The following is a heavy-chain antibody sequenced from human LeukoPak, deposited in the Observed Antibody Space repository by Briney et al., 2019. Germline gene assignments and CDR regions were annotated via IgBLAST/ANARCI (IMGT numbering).Heavy chain of an antibody. J-gene: IGHJ4*02. V-gene: IGHV4-30-4*08. Sequence: PSETLSLTCTVSGGSISSGDYYWRWLRQPPGKGLEWIGYIYYSGSTYYNPSLKRRVTISVDKSKNQFSLKLSSVTAADTAVYYCASQGIAAAGTAFDYWGQGTPVTVSS. CDR3: ASQGIAAAGTAFDY. D-gene: IGHD6-13*01. CDR1: GGSISSGDYY. CDR2: IYYSGST.